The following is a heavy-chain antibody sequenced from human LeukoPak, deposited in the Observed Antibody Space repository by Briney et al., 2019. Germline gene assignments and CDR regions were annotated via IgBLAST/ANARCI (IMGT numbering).Heavy chain of an antibody. V-gene: IGHV3-23*01. D-gene: IGHD6-13*01. CDR2: ISGSGGST. CDR1: GFTFSSYA. Sequence: PGGSLRLSCAASGFTFSSYAMTWVRQAPGKGLEWITAISGSGGSTYYADSLKGRFTISRDNSKNTLFLQMNSLRAEDTAVYYCAKEFKLTAAGTVFYFDFWGQGTLVTVSS. CDR3: AKEFKLTAAGTVFYFDF. J-gene: IGHJ4*02.